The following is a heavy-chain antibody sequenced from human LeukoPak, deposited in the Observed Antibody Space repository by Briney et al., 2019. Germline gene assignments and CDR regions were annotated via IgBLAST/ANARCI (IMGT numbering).Heavy chain of an antibody. Sequence: ASVKVSCKASGYTFTGYYMHWVRQAPGQGLEWMGWINPNSGGTNYAQKFQGRVTMTRDTSISTAYMELSRLRSDDTAVYYCAREIMVWGVISRGDYWGQGTLVTVSS. D-gene: IGHD3-10*01. CDR2: INPNSGGT. J-gene: IGHJ4*02. CDR3: AREIMVWGVISRGDY. V-gene: IGHV1-2*02. CDR1: GYTFTGYY.